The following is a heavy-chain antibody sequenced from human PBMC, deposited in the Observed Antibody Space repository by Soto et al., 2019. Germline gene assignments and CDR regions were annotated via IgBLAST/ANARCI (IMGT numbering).Heavy chain of an antibody. V-gene: IGHV2-5*02. D-gene: IGHD6-19*01. CDR1: GFSLTTSGVG. CDR2: IYWDDDK. J-gene: IGHJ5*01. CDR3: AHRGYLNRGWQWVWFDS. Sequence: SGPTLVNPTQTLTLTCTFSGFSLTTSGVGVGWIRQPPGKALEWLALIYWDDDKRYSASLQSRLTITKDTSKNQVVLTMTNMDPVDTATYYCAHRGYLNRGWQWVWFDSWGQGTLVTVSS.